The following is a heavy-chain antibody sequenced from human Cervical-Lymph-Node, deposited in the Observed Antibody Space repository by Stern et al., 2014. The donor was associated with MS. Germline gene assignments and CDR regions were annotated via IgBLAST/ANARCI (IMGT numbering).Heavy chain of an antibody. V-gene: IGHV4-4*02. D-gene: IGHD1-14*01. Sequence: QVQLQESGPGLVKPSGTLSLTCAVSGDSISSNFWWSWVRQPPGKGLEWIGEIYHSGSTKYNPSLRSRVIISIEKSENQFSLRLSSVTAADTAVYYCARLRVGFGIGDYWGQGILVTVSS. CDR2: IYHSGST. CDR1: GDSISSNFW. CDR3: ARLRVGFGIGDY. J-gene: IGHJ4*02.